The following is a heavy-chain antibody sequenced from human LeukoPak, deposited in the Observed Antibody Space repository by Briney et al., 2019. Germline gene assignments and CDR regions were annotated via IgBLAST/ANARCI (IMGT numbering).Heavy chain of an antibody. CDR2: IYYSGST. V-gene: IGHV4-39*01. Sequence: PSETLSLTCTVSGGSISSSSYYWGWIRQPPGKGLEWIGSIYYSGSTYYNPSLKSRVTISVDTSKNQFSLKLSSVTAADTAVYYCARQLFSGWYGTLSGWFDPWGQGTLVTVSS. CDR3: ARQLFSGWYGTLSGWFDP. D-gene: IGHD6-19*01. CDR1: GGSISSSSYY. J-gene: IGHJ5*02.